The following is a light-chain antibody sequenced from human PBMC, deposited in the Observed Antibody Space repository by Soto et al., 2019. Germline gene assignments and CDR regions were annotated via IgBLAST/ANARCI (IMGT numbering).Light chain of an antibody. CDR1: SSDVGGYNY. CDR2: DVS. Sequence: QSALTQPASVSGSPGQSITISCTGTSSDVGGYNYVSWYQQHPGKAPKLMIYDVSNRPSGVSNRFSGSKSRNTASLTISGTQPEDEVDYYCSSYTSSSTLLYVFGTGTKVTVL. V-gene: IGLV2-14*01. CDR3: SSYTSSSTLLYV. J-gene: IGLJ1*01.